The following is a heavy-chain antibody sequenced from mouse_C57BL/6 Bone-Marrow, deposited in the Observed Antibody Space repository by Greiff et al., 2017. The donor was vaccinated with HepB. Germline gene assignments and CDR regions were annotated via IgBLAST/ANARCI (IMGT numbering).Heavy chain of an antibody. CDR1: GYTFTSYW. CDR2: IDPSDSYT. V-gene: IGHV1-69*01. CDR3: AKSPASPGPYWDYFDY. Sequence: QVQLQQPGAELVMPGASVKLSCKASGYTFTSYWMHWVKQRPGQGLEWIGEIDPSDSYTNYNQKFKGKSTLTVDKSSSTAYMQLSGLTSEDSAVYYCAKSPASPGPYWDYFDYWGQGTTLTVSS. D-gene: IGHD1-1*01. J-gene: IGHJ2*01.